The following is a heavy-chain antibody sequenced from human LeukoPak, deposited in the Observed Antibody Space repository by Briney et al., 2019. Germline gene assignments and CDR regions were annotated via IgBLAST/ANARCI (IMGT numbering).Heavy chain of an antibody. Sequence: GGSLRLSCAASGFTFSSYWMSWVRQAPGKGLEWVANIKQDGSEKYYVDSVKGRFTISRDNAKNSLYLQMNSLRAEDTAVYYCARDYYYDSSGYYPNFDYWGQGTLVTVSS. V-gene: IGHV3-7*01. CDR3: ARDYYYDSSGYYPNFDY. CDR1: GFTFSSYW. CDR2: IKQDGSEK. D-gene: IGHD3-22*01. J-gene: IGHJ4*02.